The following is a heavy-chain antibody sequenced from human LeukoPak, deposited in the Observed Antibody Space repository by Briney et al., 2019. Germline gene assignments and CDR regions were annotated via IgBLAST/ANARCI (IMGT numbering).Heavy chain of an antibody. D-gene: IGHD5-18*01. Sequence: GGSLRLSCAASGFTFSSYAMHWVRQAPGKGLEWVAVISYDGSNKYYADSVKGRFTISRDNSKDTLYLQMNSLRAEDTAVYYCAREYGLLEYSPLDVWGKGTTVTVSS. CDR1: GFTFSSYA. V-gene: IGHV3-30*04. J-gene: IGHJ6*04. CDR2: ISYDGSNK. CDR3: AREYGLLEYSPLDV.